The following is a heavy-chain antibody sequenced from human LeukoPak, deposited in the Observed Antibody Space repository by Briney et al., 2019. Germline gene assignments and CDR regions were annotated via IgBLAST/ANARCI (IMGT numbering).Heavy chain of an antibody. CDR3: ARGSATEITMVRGVISPFDY. J-gene: IGHJ4*02. Sequence: PSETLSLTCAVYGGSFSGYYWSWIRQPPGKGLEWIGEINHSGSTNYNPSLKSRVTISVDTSKNQFSLKLSSVTAADTAVYYCARGSATEITMVRGVISPFDYWGQGTLVTVSS. V-gene: IGHV4-34*01. CDR1: GGSFSGYY. CDR2: INHSGST. D-gene: IGHD3-10*01.